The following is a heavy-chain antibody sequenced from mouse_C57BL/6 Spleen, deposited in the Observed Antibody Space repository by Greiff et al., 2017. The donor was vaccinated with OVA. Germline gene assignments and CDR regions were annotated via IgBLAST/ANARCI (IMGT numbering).Heavy chain of an antibody. CDR3: AREGSSYVNAMDY. J-gene: IGHJ4*01. D-gene: IGHD1-1*01. V-gene: IGHV1-72*01. CDR1: GYSFTSYW. CDR2: IDPNSGGT. Sequence: VHLVESGPELVKPGASVKISCKASGYSFTSYWMHWVKQRPGRGLEWIGRIDPNSGGTKYNEKFKSKATLTVDKPSSTAYMQLSSLTSEDSAVYYCAREGSSYVNAMDYWGQGTSVTVSS.